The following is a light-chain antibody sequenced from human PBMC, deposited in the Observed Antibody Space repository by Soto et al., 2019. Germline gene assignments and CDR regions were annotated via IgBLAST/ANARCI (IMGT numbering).Light chain of an antibody. Sequence: QSVLTQPASASGSPGQSVTISCTGSRSDVGDYKYVSWYQQYPGKAPKLIIYEVNRRPSGIPDRFSGSKSDNAASLTVSGLQAEDEADYYCCSYAGSSYVFGSGTKVTVL. CDR3: CSYAGSSYV. CDR2: EVN. J-gene: IGLJ1*01. V-gene: IGLV2-8*01. CDR1: RSDVGDYKY.